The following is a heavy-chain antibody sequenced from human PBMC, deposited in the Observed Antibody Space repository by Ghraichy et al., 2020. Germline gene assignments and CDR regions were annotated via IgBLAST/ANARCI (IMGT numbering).Heavy chain of an antibody. V-gene: IGHV3-23*01. CDR2: ISGSGGST. CDR3: TKDRGYSYGNPDY. Sequence: GGSLRLSCAASGFTFSSYAMSWVRQAPGKGLEWVSAISGSGGSTYYADSVTGRFTVSRDKSKNTLYLQMNSLRAEDTAVYYCTKDRGYSYGNPDYWGQGTLVTVSS. CDR1: GFTFSSYA. D-gene: IGHD5-18*01. J-gene: IGHJ4*02.